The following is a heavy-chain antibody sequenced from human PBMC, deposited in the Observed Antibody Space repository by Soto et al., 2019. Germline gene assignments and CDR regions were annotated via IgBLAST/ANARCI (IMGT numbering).Heavy chain of an antibody. CDR1: GGSINSRSYS. CDR2: FYNNENP. J-gene: IGHJ4*02. CDR3: ASNQDFYDSSGYYY. Sequence: PSETLSLTCSVSGGSINSRSYSWGWIRQPPGKGLEWIGTFYNNENPNYNPSLKSRVTISVDTSKNQFSLRLTSVTAADTAVYYCASNQDFYDSSGYYYWGQGTLVTVS. V-gene: IGHV4-39*01. D-gene: IGHD3-22*01.